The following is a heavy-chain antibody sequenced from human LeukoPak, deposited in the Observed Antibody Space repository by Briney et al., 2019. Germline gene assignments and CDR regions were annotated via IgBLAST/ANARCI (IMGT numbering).Heavy chain of an antibody. D-gene: IGHD3-9*01. CDR3: AREGFDWLSTLDY. CDR2: ISYDGSNK. J-gene: IGHJ4*02. CDR1: GFTFSNYG. Sequence: PGGSLRLSCAASGFTFSNYGMHWVRQAPGKGLEWVAVISYDGSNKYYADSVKGRFTISRDNSKNTLYLQMNSLRAEDTAVYYCAREGFDWLSTLDYWGQGTLVTVSS. V-gene: IGHV3-30*03.